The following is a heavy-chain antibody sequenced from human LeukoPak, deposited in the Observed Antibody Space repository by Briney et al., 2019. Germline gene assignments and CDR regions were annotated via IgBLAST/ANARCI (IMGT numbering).Heavy chain of an antibody. CDR2: IYYSGST. V-gene: IGHV4-59*06. Sequence: SETLSLTCTVSGGSISSYYWSWIRQPPGKGLEWIGYIYYSGSTYYNPSLRSRVTISVDTSKNQFSLKLSSVTAADTAVYYCARCKAFYGMDVWGQGTTVTVSS. J-gene: IGHJ6*02. D-gene: IGHD2/OR15-2a*01. CDR1: GGSISSYY. CDR3: ARCKAFYGMDV.